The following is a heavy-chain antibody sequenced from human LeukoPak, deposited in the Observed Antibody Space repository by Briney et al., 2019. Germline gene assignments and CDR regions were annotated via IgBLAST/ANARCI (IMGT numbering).Heavy chain of an antibody. CDR3: ANEGGVYLPFAD. Sequence: GGSLRLSCTASGFSFSDYAMHWVRQAPGKGLEWLAVISYDGSTKYYADSVEGRFTISRDNSRSTLYLQMNSLTAEDTALYHCANEGGVYLPFADWGQGTQVTVSS. CDR1: GFSFSDYA. D-gene: IGHD2-8*01. J-gene: IGHJ4*02. V-gene: IGHV3-30*04. CDR2: ISYDGSTK.